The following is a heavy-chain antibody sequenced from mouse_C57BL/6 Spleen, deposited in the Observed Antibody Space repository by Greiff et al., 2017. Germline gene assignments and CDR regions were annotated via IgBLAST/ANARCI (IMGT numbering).Heavy chain of an antibody. V-gene: IGHV1-82*01. J-gene: IGHJ3*01. CDR2: IYPGDGDT. CDR3: ARAGAPGWFGD. CDR1: GYAFSSSW. Sequence: QVQLQQSGPELVKPGASVKISCKASGYAFSSSWMNWVKQRPGKGLEWIGRIYPGDGDTNYNGKFKGKATLTADKSSSTAYMQLSSLTSEDSAVYFWARAGAPGWFGDWGKGPLVTVAA.